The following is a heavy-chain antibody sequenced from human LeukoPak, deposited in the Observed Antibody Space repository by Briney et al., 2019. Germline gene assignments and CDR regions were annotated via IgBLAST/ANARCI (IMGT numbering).Heavy chain of an antibody. CDR2: INDSGSS. Sequence: SETLSLSCAISGGSFTGYYWSWVRQPPGEGLEWMGGINDSGSSNYNPSLNSSVTISVDTSKTQFSLKLTSVTAADPAVYYCAGRPAQPCSCSGGSCYSGAFDIWGQGTLVTVSS. V-gene: IGHV4-34*01. D-gene: IGHD2-15*01. CDR1: GGSFTGYY. CDR3: AGRPAQPCSCSGGSCYSGAFDI. J-gene: IGHJ3*02.